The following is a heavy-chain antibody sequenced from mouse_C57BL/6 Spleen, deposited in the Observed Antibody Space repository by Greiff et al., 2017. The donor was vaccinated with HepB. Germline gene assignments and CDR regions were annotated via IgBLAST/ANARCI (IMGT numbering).Heavy chain of an antibody. Sequence: VKLQQPGTELVKPGASVKLSCKASGYTFTSYWMHWVKQRPGQGLEWIGNINPSNGGTNYNEKFKSKATLTVDKSSSTAYMQLSSLTSEDSAVYYCARSSLTTVVATGDYWGQGTTLTVSS. D-gene: IGHD1-1*01. CDR3: ARSSLTTVVATGDY. J-gene: IGHJ2*01. V-gene: IGHV1-53*01. CDR1: GYTFTSYW. CDR2: INPSNGGT.